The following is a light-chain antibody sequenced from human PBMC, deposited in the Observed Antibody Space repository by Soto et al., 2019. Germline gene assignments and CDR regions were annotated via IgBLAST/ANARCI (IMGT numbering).Light chain of an antibody. CDR2: DVS. CDR3: QQYNNWPPTWT. Sequence: EIVMTQSPATLSMSPVEVVTLSCRASQSISSSLAWYQQKRGQAPRLLMYDVSTRATGVPARFSGSGSGTEFTLTISSLQSEDFAVYYCQQYNNWPPTWTFGQGTKVDIK. CDR1: QSISSS. J-gene: IGKJ1*01. V-gene: IGKV3-15*01.